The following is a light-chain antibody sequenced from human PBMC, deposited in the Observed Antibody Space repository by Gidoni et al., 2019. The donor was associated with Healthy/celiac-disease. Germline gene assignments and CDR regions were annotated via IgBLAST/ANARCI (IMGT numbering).Light chain of an antibody. J-gene: IGKJ2*01. CDR1: KSVFYSSNNTNY. V-gene: IGKV4-1*01. CDR2: WAS. CDR3: QQYYSTPYT. Sequence: DIVLTQSPDSLPVSLGERATINCKSSKSVFYSSNNTNYLAWYQQKPGQPPKLLIYWASTRETGVPDRFSGSGSGTDFTLTISSLQAEDVAVYYCQQYYSTPYTFGQGTKLEIK.